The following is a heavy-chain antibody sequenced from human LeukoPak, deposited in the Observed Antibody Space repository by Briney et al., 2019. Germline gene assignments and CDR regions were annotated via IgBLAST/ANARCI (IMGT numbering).Heavy chain of an antibody. D-gene: IGHD6-19*01. Sequence: PGGSLRLSCTASAFTFSSHWMSWVRQAPGKGLEWVATIKQDGSEKYYVGSVKGRFTISRDNAKNSLYLQMNSLRAEDTAVYYCARARDSSGWLFDYWGQGTLVTVSS. J-gene: IGHJ4*02. V-gene: IGHV3-7*01. CDR1: AFTFSSHW. CDR2: IKQDGSEK. CDR3: ARARDSSGWLFDY.